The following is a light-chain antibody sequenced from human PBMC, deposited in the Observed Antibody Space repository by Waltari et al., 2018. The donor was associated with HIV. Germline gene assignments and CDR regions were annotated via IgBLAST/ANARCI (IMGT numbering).Light chain of an antibody. CDR1: SSNIGAGHD. Sequence: QSVLTQPPSVSGAPGQRVTISCTGSSSNIGAGHDVHWYQQLPGTAPKLLIYSSIYLALGVPDRFSGSKSGTSASLVITGLQAEDEADYYCQSYDRISWVFGAGTKLTVL. J-gene: IGLJ3*02. CDR2: SSI. CDR3: QSYDRISWV. V-gene: IGLV1-40*01.